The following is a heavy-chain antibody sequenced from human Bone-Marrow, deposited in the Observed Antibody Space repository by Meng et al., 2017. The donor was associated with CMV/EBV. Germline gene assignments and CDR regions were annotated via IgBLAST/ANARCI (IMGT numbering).Heavy chain of an antibody. D-gene: IGHD1-26*01. J-gene: IGHJ6*01. Sequence: ASVKVSCKVSEGTPRGYTITWVRQAPGQGLEWMGWINPNSGGTNYAQKFQGRVTMTRDTSISTAYMELSRLRSDDTAVYYCARVEKWELLNYYGMDVWGQGTTVTVSS. CDR2: INPNSGGT. CDR1: EGTPRGYT. CDR3: ARVEKWELLNYYGMDV. V-gene: IGHV1-2*02.